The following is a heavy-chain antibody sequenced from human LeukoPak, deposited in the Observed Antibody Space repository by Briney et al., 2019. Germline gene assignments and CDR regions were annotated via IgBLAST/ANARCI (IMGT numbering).Heavy chain of an antibody. Sequence: SVKVSCKASGGTFSSYAISWVRQAPGQGLEWMGGIIPIFGTANYAQKFQGRVTITTDESTSTAYMEPSSLRSEDTAVYYCASCYASSDYYYMDVWGKGTTVTVSS. CDR1: GGTFSSYA. J-gene: IGHJ6*03. CDR3: ASCYASSDYYYMDV. V-gene: IGHV1-69*05. CDR2: IIPIFGTA. D-gene: IGHD2-2*01.